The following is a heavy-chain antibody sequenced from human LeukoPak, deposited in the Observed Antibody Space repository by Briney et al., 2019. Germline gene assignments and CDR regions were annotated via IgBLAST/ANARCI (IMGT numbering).Heavy chain of an antibody. Sequence: SETLSLTCAVYGGSFSGYYWSWIRQPPGKGLEWIGEINHRGSTNYNPSLKSRVTISVDTSKNQFSLKLSSVTAADTAVYYCARVPGIAVADIDYWGQGTLVTVSS. CDR3: ARVPGIAVADIDY. CDR2: INHRGST. D-gene: IGHD6-19*01. J-gene: IGHJ4*02. CDR1: GGSFSGYY. V-gene: IGHV4-34*01.